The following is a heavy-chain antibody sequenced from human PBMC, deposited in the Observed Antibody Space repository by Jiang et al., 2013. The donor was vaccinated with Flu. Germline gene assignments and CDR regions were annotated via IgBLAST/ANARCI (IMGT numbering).Heavy chain of an antibody. CDR3: AHRFPFGDFAN. V-gene: IGHV2-5*02. Sequence: WIRQPPRKGPGVACHSFIGYDDKRYSPSLQSRLTITKDTSKNQVVLTLTNMDPVDTATYYCAHRFPFGDFANWGQGTLVTVSS. D-gene: IGHD4-17*01. CDR2: FIGYDDK. J-gene: IGHJ4*02.